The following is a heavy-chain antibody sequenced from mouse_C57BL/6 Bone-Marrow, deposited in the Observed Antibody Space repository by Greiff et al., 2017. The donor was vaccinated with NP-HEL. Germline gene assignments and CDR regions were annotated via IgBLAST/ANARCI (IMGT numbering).Heavy chain of an antibody. J-gene: IGHJ2*01. D-gene: IGHD2-1*01. Sequence: EVKLMESGAELVKPGASVKLSCTASGFNIKDYYMHWVKQRTEQGLEWIGRIDPEDGETKYAPKFQGKATITADTSSNTAYLQLSSLTSEDTAVYYCASPRGNYESYFDYWGQGTTLTVSS. CDR1: GFNIKDYY. CDR3: ASPRGNYESYFDY. CDR2: IDPEDGET. V-gene: IGHV14-2*01.